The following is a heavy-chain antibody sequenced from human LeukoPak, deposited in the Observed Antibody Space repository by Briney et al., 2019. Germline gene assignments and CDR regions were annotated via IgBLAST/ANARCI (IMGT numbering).Heavy chain of an antibody. J-gene: IGHJ4*02. Sequence: GGSLRLSCAASGFRFSDSYMSWIRQAPGKGLEWLSYISGSSYTKYADSVQGRFTISRDNGRESVYLQMNSLRGEDTAVYYCAHTPGGVGVTFWGRGTLVTVSS. V-gene: IGHV3-11*03. CDR2: ISGSSYT. D-gene: IGHD1-26*01. CDR1: GFRFSDSY. CDR3: AHTPGGVGVTF.